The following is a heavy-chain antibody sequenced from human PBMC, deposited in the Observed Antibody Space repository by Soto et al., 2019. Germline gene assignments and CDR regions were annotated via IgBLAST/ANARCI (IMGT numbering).Heavy chain of an antibody. CDR2: INPNSGGT. CDR1: GDTFTGYY. V-gene: IGHV1-2*04. Sequence: GASVKLSCKASGDTFTGYYMHWVRQAPRQGLEWMGWINPNSGGTNYAQKFQGWVTMTRDTSISTAYMELSRLRSDDTAVYYCARGARSVAGNDYYYGMDVWGQGTTVTVSS. D-gene: IGHD6-19*01. CDR3: ARGARSVAGNDYYYGMDV. J-gene: IGHJ6*02.